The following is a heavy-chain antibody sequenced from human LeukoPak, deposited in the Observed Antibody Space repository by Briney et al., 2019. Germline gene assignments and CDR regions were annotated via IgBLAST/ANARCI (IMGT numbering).Heavy chain of an antibody. CDR3: ARDRGDWNFLEY. CDR2: IWYDGSHI. CDR1: GFIFSNYG. Sequence: TGGSLRLSCAASGFIFSNYGMHWVRQAPGKGLEWVALIWYDGSHINYADSVKGRFTIPRDNSKNTVYLEMSSLRVEDTAVYYCARDRGDWNFLEYWGRGTLVSVSS. D-gene: IGHD1-7*01. J-gene: IGHJ4*02. V-gene: IGHV3-33*01.